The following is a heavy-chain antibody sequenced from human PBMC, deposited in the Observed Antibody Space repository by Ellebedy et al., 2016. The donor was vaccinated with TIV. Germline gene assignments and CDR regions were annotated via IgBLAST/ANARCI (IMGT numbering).Heavy chain of an antibody. CDR3: ARTFTETLGGSDTHWVLDF. CDR1: GVSISRDY. J-gene: IGHJ4*02. V-gene: IGHV4-4*09. CDR2: ISSGGSS. D-gene: IGHD2/OR15-2a*01. Sequence: SETLSLTCAVSGVSISRDYWSWIRQPPGKGLEWIGYISSGGSSSYSPSLKSRVTMSMDTSKNQFSLNLKSMTAADTAVYYCARTFTETLGGSDTHWVLDFWGQGSLVTASS.